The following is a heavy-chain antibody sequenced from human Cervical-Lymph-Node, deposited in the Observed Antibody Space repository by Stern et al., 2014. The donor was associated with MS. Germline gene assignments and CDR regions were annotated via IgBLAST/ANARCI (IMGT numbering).Heavy chain of an antibody. J-gene: IGHJ6*02. CDR2: IKPDGSER. Sequence: EVQLVESGGGLVQPGGSLRLSCSASGFNFRGYWMTWVRQAPGKGLEWVANIKPDGSERYYVDSVKGRFNISRDNADNSLYLQMNSLRAEDTAVYYCAAGRHYYYYGMDVWGQGTTVAVSS. CDR1: GFNFRGYW. CDR3: AAGRHYYYYGMDV. V-gene: IGHV3-7*01.